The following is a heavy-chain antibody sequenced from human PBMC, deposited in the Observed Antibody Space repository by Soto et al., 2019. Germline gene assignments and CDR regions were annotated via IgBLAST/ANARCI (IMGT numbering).Heavy chain of an antibody. CDR1: GYSFTSYW. V-gene: IGHV5-51*01. D-gene: IGHD6-13*01. Sequence: PGESLKISCKGSGYSFTSYWIGWVRQMPGKGLEWMGIIYPGDSDTRYSPSFQGQVTISADKSISTAYLQMNSLRAEDTAVYYCGRDLAAAGTDWGQGTLVTVSS. J-gene: IGHJ4*02. CDR2: IYPGDSDT. CDR3: GRDLAAAGTD.